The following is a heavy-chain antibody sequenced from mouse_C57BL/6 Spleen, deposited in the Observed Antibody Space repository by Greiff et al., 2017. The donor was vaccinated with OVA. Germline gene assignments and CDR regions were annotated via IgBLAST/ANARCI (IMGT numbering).Heavy chain of an antibody. J-gene: IGHJ3*01. V-gene: IGHV1-26*01. CDR1: GYTFTDYY. Sequence: VQLQQSGPELVKPGASVKISCKASGYTFTDYYMNWVKQSHGKSLEWIGDINPNNGGTSYNQKFKGKATLTVDKSSSTAYMELRSLTSEDSAVYYCALSYYYGSSYLFAYWGQGTLVTVSA. CDR3: ALSYYYGSSYLFAY. CDR2: INPNNGGT. D-gene: IGHD1-1*01.